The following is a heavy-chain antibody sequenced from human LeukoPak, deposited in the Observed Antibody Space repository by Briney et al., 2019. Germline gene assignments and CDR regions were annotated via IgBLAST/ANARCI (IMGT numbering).Heavy chain of an antibody. CDR1: GGSIRSGGYY. Sequence: SETLSLTCTVSGGSIRSGGYYWSWIRQHPGKGLEWIGYIYYSGSTYYNPSLKSRVTISVDTSKNQFSLKLSSVIAADTAVYYCARRGYVGVDYWGQGTLVTVSS. J-gene: IGHJ4*02. CDR3: ARRGYVGVDY. D-gene: IGHD5-12*01. CDR2: IYYSGST. V-gene: IGHV4-31*03.